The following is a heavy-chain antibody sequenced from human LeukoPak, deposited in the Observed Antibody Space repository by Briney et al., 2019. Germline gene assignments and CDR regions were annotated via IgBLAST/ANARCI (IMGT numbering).Heavy chain of an antibody. Sequence: GRSLRLSCAASGFTFDDYAMHWVRQAPGKGLEWVSGISWNSGSIGYADSVKGRFTISRDNAKNSLYLQMNSLRAEDTALYYCGKDIRSPKSSGYYGGMNYWGQGTLVTVSS. V-gene: IGHV3-9*01. J-gene: IGHJ4*02. CDR1: GFTFDDYA. CDR2: ISWNSGSI. D-gene: IGHD3-22*01. CDR3: GKDIRSPKSSGYYGGMNY.